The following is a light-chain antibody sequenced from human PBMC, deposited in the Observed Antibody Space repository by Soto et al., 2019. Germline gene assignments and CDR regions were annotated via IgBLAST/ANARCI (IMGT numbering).Light chain of an antibody. Sequence: QSVLTQPASVSGSPGQSITISCTGTSSDVGGYNYVSWYQQHPGKAPQLMIYAVSNRPSGVSNRFSGSKSGNTASLTISGLQAEDEADYYCSSYTSSSIDYVFGTGTKVTVL. CDR1: SSDVGGYNY. CDR2: AVS. J-gene: IGLJ1*01. V-gene: IGLV2-14*01. CDR3: SSYTSSSIDYV.